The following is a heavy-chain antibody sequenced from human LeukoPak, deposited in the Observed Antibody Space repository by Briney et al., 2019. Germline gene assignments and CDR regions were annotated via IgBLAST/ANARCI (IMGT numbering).Heavy chain of an antibody. D-gene: IGHD3-10*01. CDR3: ARGVVRGVISFDP. J-gene: IGHJ5*02. V-gene: IGHV4-31*03. CDR1: GGSISSGGYY. CDR2: IYYSGST. Sequence: SETLSLTCTVSGGSISSGGYYWSWIRQHPGKGLEWIGYIYYSGSTYYNPSLKSRVTISVDTSKNQFSLKLSSVTAADTAVYYCARGVVRGVISFDPWGQGTLVTVSS.